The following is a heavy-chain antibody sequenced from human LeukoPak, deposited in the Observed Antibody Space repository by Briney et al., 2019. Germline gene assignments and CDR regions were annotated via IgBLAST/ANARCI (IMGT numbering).Heavy chain of an antibody. CDR2: IIPIFGTA. CDR1: GGTFSSYA. D-gene: IGHD3-10*01. V-gene: IGHV1-69*01. CDR3: ARESLWGGWFDP. J-gene: IGHJ5*02. Sequence: SVKVSCKASGGTFSSYAISWVRQAPGQGLEWMGGIIPIFGTANYAQKFQGRVTITADESTSTAYMELSSLRSEDTAVYYCARESLWGGWFDPWGQGTLVTVSS.